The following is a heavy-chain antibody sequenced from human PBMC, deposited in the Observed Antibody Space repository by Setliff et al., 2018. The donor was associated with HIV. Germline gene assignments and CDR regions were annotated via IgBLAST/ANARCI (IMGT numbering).Heavy chain of an antibody. D-gene: IGHD3-10*01. J-gene: IGHJ6*03. CDR1: GFTFNNYE. Sequence: PGGSLRLSCAGSGFTFNNYEMNWVRQTPGKGLEWVSYSRPSSSTLYYADSVKGRFTISRDNSKNTLYLQMNSLRAEDTAVYYCAKLTYFGSGSRVPKPGYFYMDVWGQGTTVTVSS. CDR2: SRPSSSTL. CDR3: AKLTYFGSGSRVPKPGYFYMDV. V-gene: IGHV3-48*01.